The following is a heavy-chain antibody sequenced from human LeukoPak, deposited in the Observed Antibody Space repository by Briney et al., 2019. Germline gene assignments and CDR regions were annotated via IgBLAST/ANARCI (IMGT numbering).Heavy chain of an antibody. Sequence: GESLKISCKGSGYSFTSYWIAWVRQTPGKGLEWMGIIYPGDSDTTYSPSFQGQVTTSVDKSISTASLLWSSLKASDTAMYYCARRVLDYGVETFEYWGQGTLVTVSS. V-gene: IGHV5-51*01. CDR2: IYPGDSDT. CDR3: ARRVLDYGVETFEY. D-gene: IGHD4-17*01. J-gene: IGHJ4*02. CDR1: GYSFTSYW.